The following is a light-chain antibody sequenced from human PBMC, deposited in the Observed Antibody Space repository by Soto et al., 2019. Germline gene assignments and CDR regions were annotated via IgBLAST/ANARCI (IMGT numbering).Light chain of an antibody. CDR1: QSLLHSSGRYY. Sequence: DIVMTQSPLSLPVTPGEPASISCRSSQSLLHSSGRYYLDWYLQKPVQSPQLLIYLGSHRASGVPDRFSGSGSRTDFTLTISRVEAEDVGIYYCIQALQTPFAFGGGTRVEIK. CDR2: LGS. J-gene: IGKJ4*01. CDR3: IQALQTPFA. V-gene: IGKV2-28*01.